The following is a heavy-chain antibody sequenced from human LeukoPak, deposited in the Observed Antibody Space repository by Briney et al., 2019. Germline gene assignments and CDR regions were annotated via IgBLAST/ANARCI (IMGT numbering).Heavy chain of an antibody. CDR3: ARDARGSSYMDV. CDR2: IYYSGST. D-gene: IGHD3-10*01. J-gene: IGHJ6*02. Sequence: PSETLSLPCTVFGGSISRGTYYWGWIRQPPGRGLEWIGYIYYSGSTNYNPSLKSRVTISVDTSKNQFSLKVSSVTAADTAVYYCARDARGSSYMDVWGQGTTVTVSS. V-gene: IGHV4-61*01. CDR1: GGSISRGTYY.